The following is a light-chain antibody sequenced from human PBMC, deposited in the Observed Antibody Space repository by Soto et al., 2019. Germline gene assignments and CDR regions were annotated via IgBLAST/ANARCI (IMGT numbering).Light chain of an antibody. Sequence: QSALTQPRSVSGSPGQSVTISCTGTSSDVGAYDYVSWYQQHTGKAPQLIIYDVSKRPSGVPDRFSGSKSGNTASLTISGLQAEDEADYSCCSYAGSYTLLFGGGTKVTVL. V-gene: IGLV2-11*01. CDR1: SSDVGAYDY. J-gene: IGLJ2*01. CDR2: DVS. CDR3: CSYAGSYTLL.